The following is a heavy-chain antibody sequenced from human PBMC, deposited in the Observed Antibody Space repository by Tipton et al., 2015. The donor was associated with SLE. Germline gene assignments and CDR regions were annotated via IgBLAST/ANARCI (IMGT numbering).Heavy chain of an antibody. J-gene: IGHJ3*02. V-gene: IGHV4-34*01. Sequence: TLSLTCTVSGSSISSYYWSWIRQPPGKGLEWIGEINHSGSTNYSPSLKSRVTISVDTSKNQFSLKLSSVTAADTAVYYCAREVVAYDAFDIWGQGTMVTVSS. CDR3: AREVVAYDAFDI. D-gene: IGHD2-2*01. CDR1: GSSISSYY. CDR2: INHSGST.